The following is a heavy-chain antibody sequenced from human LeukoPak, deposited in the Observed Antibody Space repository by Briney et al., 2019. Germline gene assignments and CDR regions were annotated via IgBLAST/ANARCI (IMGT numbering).Heavy chain of an antibody. CDR2: INHSGST. Sequence: SETLSLTCAVYGGSFSGYYWSWIRQPPGKGLEWIGEINHSGSTNYNPSLKSRVTISVDTSKNQFSLKLSSVTAADTAVYYCARLRGGAITMVRGGDLIDYWGQGTLVTVSS. CDR1: GGSFSGYY. D-gene: IGHD3-10*01. V-gene: IGHV4-34*01. J-gene: IGHJ4*02. CDR3: ARLRGGAITMVRGGDLIDY.